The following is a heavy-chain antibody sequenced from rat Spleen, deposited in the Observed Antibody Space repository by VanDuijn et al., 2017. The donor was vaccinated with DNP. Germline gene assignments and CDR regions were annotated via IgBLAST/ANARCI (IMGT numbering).Heavy chain of an antibody. CDR1: GFTFSYYW. CDR3: AGVGDLYDGGDGDALDA. CDR2: ITSGAGTT. Sequence: EVQLVESGGDLVQPGGSLKLSCVASGFTFSYYWMTWIRQVPGKGLEWIASITSGAGTTSYADSVKGRFTVSRDDAGNTLYLQMNSLRSEDTANYYCAGVGDLYDGGDGDALDAWGQGTSVTVSS. V-gene: IGHV5-31*01. J-gene: IGHJ4*01. D-gene: IGHD1-12*02.